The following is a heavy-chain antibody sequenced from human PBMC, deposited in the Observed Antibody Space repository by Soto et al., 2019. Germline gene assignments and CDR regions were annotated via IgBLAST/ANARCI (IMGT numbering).Heavy chain of an antibody. CDR1: GVTLSSYA. CDR2: ISYDGSNK. Sequence: PGGSLGLSCAASGVTLSSYAMHWVRQAPGKGLEWVAVISYDGSNKYYADSVKGRFTISRDNSKNTLYLQMNSLRAEDTAVYYSARDGWSYHFSSGYYDYYSYYGMDVWGQGTTVTVSS. V-gene: IGHV3-30*04. D-gene: IGHD3-3*01. J-gene: IGHJ6*02. CDR3: ARDGWSYHFSSGYYDYYSYYGMDV.